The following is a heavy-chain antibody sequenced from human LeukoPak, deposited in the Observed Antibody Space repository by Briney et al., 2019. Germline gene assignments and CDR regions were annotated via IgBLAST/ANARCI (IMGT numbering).Heavy chain of an antibody. CDR3: ARGLSGYASSLGY. CDR1: GFTFSSYW. J-gene: IGHJ4*02. Sequence: GGSLRLSCAASGFTFSSYWMHWVRQAPGKGLVWVSRINGDGSSTSYADSVRGRFSISRDNAKNTLYLQMNSLRAEDTAVCYCARGLSGYASSLGYWGQGTLVTVSA. V-gene: IGHV3-74*01. D-gene: IGHD6-6*01. CDR2: INGDGSST.